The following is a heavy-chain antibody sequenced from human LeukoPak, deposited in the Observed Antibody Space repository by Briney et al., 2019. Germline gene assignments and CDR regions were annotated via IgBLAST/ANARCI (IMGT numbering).Heavy chain of an antibody. D-gene: IGHD3-10*01. V-gene: IGHV1-2*02. Sequence: EASVKVSCKASGYTFTGYYMHWVRQAPGQGLEWMGWINPNSGGTSYAQRFQDRVTLTRDTSISTAYMELSSLRSDDLAVYYCAGFGPASYYGSGSPFDYWGQGTLVTVSS. J-gene: IGHJ4*02. CDR3: AGFGPASYYGSGSPFDY. CDR2: INPNSGGT. CDR1: GYTFTGYY.